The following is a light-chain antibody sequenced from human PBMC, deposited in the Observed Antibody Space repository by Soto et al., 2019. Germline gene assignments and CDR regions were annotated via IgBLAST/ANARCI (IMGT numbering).Light chain of an antibody. V-gene: IGKV3-15*01. J-gene: IGKJ5*01. Sequence: EIVMTQSPATLSVSPGARATLSCRASQSISSNLAWYQQQPGQAPRLLIYGASTRATGIPARFSGSGSGTEFTLTISSLQSEDFAVYYCQQYNNWPRTFGQGTRLETK. CDR1: QSISSN. CDR2: GAS. CDR3: QQYNNWPRT.